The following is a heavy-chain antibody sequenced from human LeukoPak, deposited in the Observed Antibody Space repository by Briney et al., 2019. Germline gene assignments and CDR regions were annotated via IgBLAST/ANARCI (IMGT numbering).Heavy chain of an antibody. V-gene: IGHV4/OR15-8*01. D-gene: IGHD3-16*02. J-gene: IGHJ4*02. CDR2: IHHDGRI. CDR3: ARSHDHLWGNYPDY. Sequence: SETLSLTCDVSGGSIDSTNLWSWVRQPPGKGLEWIGEIHHDGRINYNPSLKSRVTLSVDKSKNQFSLRLNTVTAADTAMYYCARSHDHLWGNYPDYWGQGTLVTVSS. CDR1: GGSIDSTNL.